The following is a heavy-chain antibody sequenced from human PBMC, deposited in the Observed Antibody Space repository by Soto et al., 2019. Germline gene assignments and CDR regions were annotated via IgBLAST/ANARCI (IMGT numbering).Heavy chain of an antibody. V-gene: IGHV4-34*01. CDR3: ARDITMIAPDKYYLDS. CDR1: GGSFSGYY. Sequence: QVQLQQWGAGLLKPPETLSLTCAVYGGSFSGYYWSWIRQPPGKGLEWIGEINHSGSTNYNPSLKSRVTISVDTSKNQFSLNLRSVTAADTAVYYCARDITMIAPDKYYLDSWGQGNLVTVSS. CDR2: INHSGST. D-gene: IGHD3-22*01. J-gene: IGHJ4*02.